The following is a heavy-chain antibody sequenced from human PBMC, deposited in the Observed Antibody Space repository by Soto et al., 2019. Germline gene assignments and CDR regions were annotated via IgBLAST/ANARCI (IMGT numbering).Heavy chain of an antibody. D-gene: IGHD3-9*01. CDR2: ITGPATSL. J-gene: IGHJ6*02. Sequence: PGGSLRLSCAVSGFTFSSYAMTWVRQAPGKGLEWVSGITGPATSLYYADSVKGRFSISRDNTNNTLYLQINGLRVEDTALYFCVKALTLTSFYGMDVWGRGTTVTVSS. CDR3: VKALTLTSFYGMDV. CDR1: GFTFSSYA. V-gene: IGHV3-23*01.